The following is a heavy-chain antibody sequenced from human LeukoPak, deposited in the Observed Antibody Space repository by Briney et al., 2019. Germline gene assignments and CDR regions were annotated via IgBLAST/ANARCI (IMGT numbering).Heavy chain of an antibody. Sequence: GGSLRLSCTASGFTFSDYYMSWIRQAPGKGLEWVSYISSNGGTIYYADSVKGRFTISRDNAKNSLYLQMNSLRAEDTAVYYCAKDGGIAVAGTADYWGQGTLVTVSS. D-gene: IGHD6-19*01. J-gene: IGHJ4*02. CDR3: AKDGGIAVAGTADY. CDR2: ISSNGGTI. V-gene: IGHV3-11*01. CDR1: GFTFSDYY.